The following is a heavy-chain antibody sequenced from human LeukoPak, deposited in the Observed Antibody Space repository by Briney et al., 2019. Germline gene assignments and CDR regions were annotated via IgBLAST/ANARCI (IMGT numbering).Heavy chain of an antibody. Sequence: SVKVSCKASGFTITSSAVQWVRQARGQRLEWIGWIVVGSGNTNYAQKFQERVTITRDMSTSTAYMELSSLRSEDTAVYYCAADIVVVPADRVHQGLPDYWGQGTLVTVSS. V-gene: IGHV1-58*01. D-gene: IGHD2-2*01. CDR3: AADIVVVPADRVHQGLPDY. CDR2: IVVGSGNT. CDR1: GFTITSSA. J-gene: IGHJ4*02.